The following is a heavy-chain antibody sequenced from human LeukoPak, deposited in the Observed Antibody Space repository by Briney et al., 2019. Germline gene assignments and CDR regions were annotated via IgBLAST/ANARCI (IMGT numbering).Heavy chain of an antibody. D-gene: IGHD3-22*01. V-gene: IGHV3-33*01. CDR1: GFTFSSYG. Sequence: GGSLRLSCAASGFTFSSYGMHWVRQAPGKGLEWVAVIWYDGSDKYYVDSVKGRFTTARDNSKNTLYLQMNSLRAEDTAVYYCARGYDTTGYYYEYFDYWGQGTLVTVSS. CDR2: IWYDGSDK. CDR3: ARGYDTTGYYYEYFDY. J-gene: IGHJ4*02.